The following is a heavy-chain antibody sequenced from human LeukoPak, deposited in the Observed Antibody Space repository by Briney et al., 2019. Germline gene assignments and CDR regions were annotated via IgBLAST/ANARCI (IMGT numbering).Heavy chain of an antibody. V-gene: IGHV3-30-3*01. J-gene: IGHJ4*02. D-gene: IGHD2-2*01. Sequence: GGSLRLSCAASGFTFSSYAMHWVRQAPGKGLEWVAVISYDGSNKYYADSVKGRFTISRDNSKNTLYLQMNSLRAEDTAVYYCARGRQLLQYYFDYWGQGTQVTVSS. CDR3: ARGRQLLQYYFDY. CDR1: GFTFSSYA. CDR2: ISYDGSNK.